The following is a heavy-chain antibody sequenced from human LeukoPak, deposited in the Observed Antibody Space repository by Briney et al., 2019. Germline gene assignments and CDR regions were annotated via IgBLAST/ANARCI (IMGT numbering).Heavy chain of an antibody. D-gene: IGHD1-26*01. CDR2: INPSGGST. CDR1: GYTFTSYY. CDR3: ARDYRFSGSFYDAFDI. J-gene: IGHJ3*02. Sequence: GASVKVSCKASGYTFTSYYMHWVRQAPGQGLEWMGIINPSGGSTSYAQKFQGRVTMTRDTSTSTVYMGLSSLRSEDTAVYYCARDYRFSGSFYDAFDIWGQGTMVTVSS. V-gene: IGHV1-46*01.